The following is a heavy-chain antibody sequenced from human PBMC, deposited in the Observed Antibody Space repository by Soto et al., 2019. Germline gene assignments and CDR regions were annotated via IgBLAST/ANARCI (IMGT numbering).Heavy chain of an antibody. Sequence: SSVKVSCKASGVTFSSYAISWVRQAPGQGLEWMGGIIPIFGTANYAQKFQGRVTITADESTSTAYMKMSSLRSEDTAVYYGARERRYHYVMDGWAQGNKVTVS. J-gene: IGHJ6*02. V-gene: IGHV1-69*13. CDR3: ARERRYHYVMDG. CDR2: IIPIFGTA. CDR1: GVTFSSYA.